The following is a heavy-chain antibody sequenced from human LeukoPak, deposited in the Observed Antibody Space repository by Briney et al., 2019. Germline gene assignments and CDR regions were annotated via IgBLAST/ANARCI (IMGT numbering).Heavy chain of an antibody. Sequence: GGSLRLSCSASGFPFSSYAMHWVRKAPGKGLEYVSAISDSGGSTYYADSVKGRFTISRDNSKNTLYLQMSSLRAEDAAVYFCVRGYSFGPYGMEVWGQGTTVIVSS. D-gene: IGHD2-15*01. J-gene: IGHJ6*02. V-gene: IGHV3-64D*09. CDR1: GFPFSSYA. CDR3: VRGYSFGPYGMEV. CDR2: ISDSGGST.